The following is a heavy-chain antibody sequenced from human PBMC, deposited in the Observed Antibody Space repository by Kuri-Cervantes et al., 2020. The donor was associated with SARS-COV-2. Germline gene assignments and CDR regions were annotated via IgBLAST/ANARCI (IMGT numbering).Heavy chain of an antibody. CDR2: VHNSGST. J-gene: IGHJ4*01. V-gene: IGHV4-59*11. CDR3: AGASFGLVGACDY. Sequence: SETLSLTCTVSGASITHHYWSWMRQPPGKGLEWIGYVHNSGSTSFSPSLRSRVTMSIDTSMSQFSLKLYSVTAADTAIYYGAGASFGLVGACDYWGHGTLVTVSS. CDR1: GASITHHY. D-gene: IGHD3/OR15-3a*01.